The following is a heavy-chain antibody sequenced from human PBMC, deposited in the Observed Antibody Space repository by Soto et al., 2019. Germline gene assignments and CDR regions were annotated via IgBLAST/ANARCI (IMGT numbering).Heavy chain of an antibody. CDR2: VISASGSV. V-gene: IGHV1-69*06. J-gene: IGHJ1*01. D-gene: IGHD5-18*01. Sequence: QVQVVQSGAEVKKPGSSVKISCKASGRTFSSFPTSWVRQVPGQGLEWAGGVISASGSVTYAPKFQGRVTTTAVNAAGRGYMELTSRTSEDTPIYYFARVGSRDADSYGVDHWGPGTMVNVSS. CDR3: ARVGSRDADSYGVDH. CDR1: GRTFSSFP.